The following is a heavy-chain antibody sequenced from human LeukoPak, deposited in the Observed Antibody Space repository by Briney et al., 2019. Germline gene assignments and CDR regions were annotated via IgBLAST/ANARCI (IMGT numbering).Heavy chain of an antibody. D-gene: IGHD2-2*01. CDR2: IYYSGST. J-gene: IGHJ4*02. V-gene: IGHV4-59*08. CDR1: GGSINSYY. Sequence: PSETLSLTCTVPGGSINSYYWSWIRQLPRKGLEWIGYIYYSGSTNYNPSLKSRVTISVDTSKNQFSLKLSSVTAADTAVYYCARHGSTYALRNWGQGTLVTVSS. CDR3: ARHGSTYALRN.